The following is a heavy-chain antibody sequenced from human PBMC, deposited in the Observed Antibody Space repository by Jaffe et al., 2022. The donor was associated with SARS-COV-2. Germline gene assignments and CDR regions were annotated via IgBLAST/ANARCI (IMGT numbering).Heavy chain of an antibody. V-gene: IGHV3-30-3*01. D-gene: IGHD3-22*01. J-gene: IGHJ4*02. CDR2: IGNDGNNK. CDR1: GFTFSTYA. CDR3: ARDTYSGSSGFYSIRDYFDQ. Sequence: QVQLVESGGDVVQPGRSLRLSCAASGFTFSTYAMHWVRQTPGKGLEWVAVIGNDGNNKYYTDSVKGRFTISRDNSKNTLYLQMNSLRAEDTAVYSCARDTYSGSSGFYSIRDYFDQWGQGTLVTVSS.